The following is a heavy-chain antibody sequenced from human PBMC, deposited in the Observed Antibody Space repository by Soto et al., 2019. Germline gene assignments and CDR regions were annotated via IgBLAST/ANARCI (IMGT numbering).Heavy chain of an antibody. CDR1: GGSISSYY. V-gene: IGHV4-59*01. D-gene: IGHD3-22*01. Sequence: PSETLSLTCTVSGGSISSYYWSWIRQPPGKGLEWIGYIYYSGSTNYNPSLKSRVTISVDTSKNQFPLKLSSVTAADTAVYYCARTYYYDSSGLFDYWGQGTLVTVSS. J-gene: IGHJ4*02. CDR3: ARTYYYDSSGLFDY. CDR2: IYYSGST.